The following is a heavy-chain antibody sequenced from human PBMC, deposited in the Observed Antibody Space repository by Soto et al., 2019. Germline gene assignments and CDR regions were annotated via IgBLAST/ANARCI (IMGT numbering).Heavy chain of an antibody. CDR2: IYYSGST. CDR3: ARGVRD. V-gene: IGHV4-31*03. CDR1: GGSISSGGYH. D-gene: IGHD3-10*01. Sequence: SETLSLTCTVSGGSISSGGYHWSWIRQRPGKGLEWIGYIYYSGSTSYNPSLKSRVTISEDTSKNQFSLKLSSVTAADTAVYFCARGVRDWGQGTLVTVSS. J-gene: IGHJ4*02.